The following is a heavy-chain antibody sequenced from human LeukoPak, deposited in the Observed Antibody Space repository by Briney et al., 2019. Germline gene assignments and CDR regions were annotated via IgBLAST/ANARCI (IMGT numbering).Heavy chain of an antibody. CDR2: IYYTGTT. CDR3: ARLQGDSTAVFDY. Sequence: SETLSLTRTVSGGSISGDYWSWIRQPPGKGLEWVGYIYYTGTTNYNPSLKSRVTVSVDTSKNHFSLKLTSVTAADTAVYYCARLQGDSTAVFDYWGQGTLVTVSS. D-gene: IGHD2-21*01. CDR1: GGSISGDY. V-gene: IGHV4-59*01. J-gene: IGHJ4*02.